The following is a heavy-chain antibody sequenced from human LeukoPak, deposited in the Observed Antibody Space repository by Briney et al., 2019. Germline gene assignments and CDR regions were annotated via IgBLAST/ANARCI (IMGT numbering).Heavy chain of an antibody. CDR2: ISSSSGYI. V-gene: IGHV3-21*01. Sequence: PGGSLRLSCAASGFTFSSYSMNWVRQAPGKGLEWVSSISSSSGYIYYADSVKGRFTISRDNAKNSLYLQMNSLRAEDTAVYYCARDPYYDILTGYPGYYYYYGMDVWGQGTTVTVSS. J-gene: IGHJ6*02. CDR1: GFTFSSYS. D-gene: IGHD3-9*01. CDR3: ARDPYYDILTGYPGYYYYYGMDV.